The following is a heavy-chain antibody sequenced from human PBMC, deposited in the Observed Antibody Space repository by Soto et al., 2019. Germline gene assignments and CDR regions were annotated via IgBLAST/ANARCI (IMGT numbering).Heavy chain of an antibody. CDR3: ARLHGGY. CDR1: GFTVSSNN. V-gene: IGHV3-66*04. Sequence: PGGSLRLSCAASGFTVSSNNMSWVRQAPRRGLEWVSVIFSDSTTYYADSVKGRVVIFRDNSKNTLFLQMNNLRAEDTAVYYCARLHGGYWGQGTLVTVSS. CDR2: IFSDSTT. J-gene: IGHJ4*02. D-gene: IGHD2-15*01.